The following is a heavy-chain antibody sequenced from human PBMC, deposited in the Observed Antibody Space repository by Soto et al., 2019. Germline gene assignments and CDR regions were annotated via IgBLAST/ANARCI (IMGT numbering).Heavy chain of an antibody. CDR3: AKSILVEAAASYYYYYMDV. V-gene: IGHV3-23*01. J-gene: IGHJ6*03. Sequence: GGSLRLSCAASGFTFSSYAMSWVRQAPGKGLEWVSAISGSGGSTYYADSVKGRFTISRDNSKNTLYLQMNSLRAEDTAVYYCAKSILVEAAASYYYYYMDVWGKGTTVPVSS. CDR1: GFTFSSYA. D-gene: IGHD2-2*01. CDR2: ISGSGGST.